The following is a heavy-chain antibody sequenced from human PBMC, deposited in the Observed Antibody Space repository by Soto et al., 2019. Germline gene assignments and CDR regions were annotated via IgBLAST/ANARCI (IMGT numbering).Heavy chain of an antibody. CDR2: ISSSSSYI. D-gene: IGHD5-12*01. CDR3: ARALEGDGYNVDY. J-gene: IGHJ4*02. V-gene: IGHV3-21*01. Sequence: PGGSLRLSCAASGFTFSSYSMNWFRQAPGKGLEWVSSISSSSSYIYYADSVKGRFTISRDNAKNSLYLQMNSLRAEDTAVYYCARALEGDGYNVDYWGQGTLVTVSS. CDR1: GFTFSSYS.